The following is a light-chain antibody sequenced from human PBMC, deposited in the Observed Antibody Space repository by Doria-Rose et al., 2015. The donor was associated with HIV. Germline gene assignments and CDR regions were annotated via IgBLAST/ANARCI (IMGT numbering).Light chain of an antibody. Sequence: ASDGDRVTITCRASQSISSWLAWYQQKPGKAPKLLIYKASSLESGVPSRFSGSGSGTEFTLTISSLQPDDFATYYCQQYRGTFGQGTKVEIK. CDR3: QQYRGT. V-gene: IGKV1-5*03. CDR1: QSISSW. J-gene: IGKJ1*01. CDR2: KAS.